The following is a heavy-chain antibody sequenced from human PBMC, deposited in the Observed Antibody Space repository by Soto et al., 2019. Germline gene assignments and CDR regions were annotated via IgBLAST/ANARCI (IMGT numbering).Heavy chain of an antibody. J-gene: IGHJ6*02. V-gene: IGHV3-15*07. CDR1: GFTFSNAW. CDR3: TTSTPLDFWSGYWGGYYYGMDV. CDR2: IKSKTDGGKT. D-gene: IGHD3-3*01. Sequence: GGSLRLSCAASGFTFSNAWMNWVRQAPGKGLEWVGRIKSKTDGGKTEYAATVKGKFTKSRDDSKNTLYLQMNSLKTEDTAVYYCTTSTPLDFWSGYWGGYYYGMDVWGQGTTVTVSS.